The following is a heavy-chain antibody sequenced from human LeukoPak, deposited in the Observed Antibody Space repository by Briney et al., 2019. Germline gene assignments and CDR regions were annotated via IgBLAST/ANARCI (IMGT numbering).Heavy chain of an antibody. CDR3: ARVNGILWFGEPNWFDP. CDR1: GASISRYY. J-gene: IGHJ5*02. Sequence: PSETLSLTCSVSGASISRYYWSWIRQPAGQGLEWIGHIYASGSTNYNPSLKSRVTVSIDTSKNQFSLKLDSVTAADTAVYYCARVNGILWFGEPNWFDPWGQGTLVTVSS. D-gene: IGHD3-10*01. CDR2: IYASGST. V-gene: IGHV4-4*07.